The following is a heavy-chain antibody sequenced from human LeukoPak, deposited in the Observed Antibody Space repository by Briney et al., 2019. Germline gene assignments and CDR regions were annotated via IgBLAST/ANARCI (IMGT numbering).Heavy chain of an antibody. CDR1: GYTFTSYG. CDR3: ARGGPYCSSTSCLLLDY. J-gene: IGHJ4*02. D-gene: IGHD2-2*01. CDR2: ISAYNGNT. Sequence: ASVKVSCKASGYTFTSYGISWVRQAPGQGLEWMGWISAYNGNTNYAQKLQGRVTMTTDTSTSTAYMELRSLRSDDTAVYYCARGGPYCSSTSCLLLDYWGQGTLVTVSS. V-gene: IGHV1-18*01.